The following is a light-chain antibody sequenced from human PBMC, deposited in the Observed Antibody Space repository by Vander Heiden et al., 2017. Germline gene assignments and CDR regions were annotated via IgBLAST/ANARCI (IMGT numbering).Light chain of an antibody. V-gene: IGKV3-20*01. J-gene: IGKJ2*01. CDR1: QSVSSSY. CDR3: QQYGSSQT. CDR2: GAS. Sequence: EIVLTQSPGTLSLSPGERATLSCRASQSVSSSYLAWYQQKPGQAPRLLIYGASSRATGIPDRFSGSGSGTDFTLTISRLEPEDCAVYYCQQYGSSQTFGQGTKLEIK.